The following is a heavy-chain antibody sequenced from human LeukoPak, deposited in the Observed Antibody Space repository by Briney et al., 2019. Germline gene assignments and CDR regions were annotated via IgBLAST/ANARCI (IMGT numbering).Heavy chain of an antibody. Sequence: SETLSLTCTVSGGSISSYYWSWIRQPAGKGLEWIGRIYTSGSTNYNPSLKSRVTVSVDTSKNQFSLKLSSVTAADTAVYYCARDTLLWFGESGFWFDPWGQGTLVTVSS. CDR1: GGSISSYY. V-gene: IGHV4-4*07. CDR3: ARDTLLWFGESGFWFDP. D-gene: IGHD3-10*01. J-gene: IGHJ5*02. CDR2: IYTSGST.